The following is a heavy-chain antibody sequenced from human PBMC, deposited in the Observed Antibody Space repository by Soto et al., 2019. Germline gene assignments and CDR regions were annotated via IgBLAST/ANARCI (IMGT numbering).Heavy chain of an antibody. CDR3: ARGPIWAAATNNFFDP. D-gene: IGHD2-2*01. V-gene: IGHV4-30-2*01. J-gene: IGHJ5*02. CDR2: IYHSGSP. CDR1: GGSISSGDFS. Sequence: QLQLQESGSGLVKPSQTLSLTCAVSGGSISSGDFSWSWIRQPPGRGLEWIGYIYHSGSPNYNPSLKRRVTIEVDTSKNQFALRLNSVTAADTAVYYCARGPIWAAATNNFFDPWGQGTLVTVSS.